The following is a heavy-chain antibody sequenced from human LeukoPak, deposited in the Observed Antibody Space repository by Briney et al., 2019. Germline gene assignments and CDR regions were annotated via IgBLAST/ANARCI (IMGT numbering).Heavy chain of an antibody. Sequence: QPGGSLRLSCAASGLTVSSNYMSWVRQAPGKGLEWVSALYSGGSIYYADSVKGRFTISRDNSKNTLYLQINSLRAEDTAVYYCARDPSRGLYYFDHWGQGTLVTVSS. CDR2: LYSGGSI. V-gene: IGHV3-53*01. CDR1: GLTVSSNY. J-gene: IGHJ4*02. CDR3: ARDPSRGLYYFDH. D-gene: IGHD3/OR15-3a*01.